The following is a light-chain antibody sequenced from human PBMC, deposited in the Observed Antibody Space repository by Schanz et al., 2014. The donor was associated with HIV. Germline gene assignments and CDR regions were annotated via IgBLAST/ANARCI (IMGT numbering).Light chain of an antibody. Sequence: QSVLTQPPSVSGAPGQRVTISCTGSSSNIGAGYDVHWYQQLPGTAPKLLIYGNSNRPSGVPDRFSGSTSGNTAFLAITGLQAEDEADYYCQSYDSSLSGSRVFGTGTKLTVL. CDR3: QSYDSSLSGSRV. CDR2: GNS. CDR1: SSNIGAGYD. V-gene: IGLV1-40*01. J-gene: IGLJ1*01.